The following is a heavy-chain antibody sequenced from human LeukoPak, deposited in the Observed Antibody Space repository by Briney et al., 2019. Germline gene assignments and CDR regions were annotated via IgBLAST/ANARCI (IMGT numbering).Heavy chain of an antibody. D-gene: IGHD3-16*02. Sequence: AAVKVSFKASGYTFTSYGISGVRQAPAQGLEWMGWISAYNGNTNYAQKLQGRVTMTTDTSTSTAYMELRSLRSDDTAVYYCARAAPSDYDYVWGSYRPGAFDIWGQGTMVTVSS. V-gene: IGHV1-18*01. J-gene: IGHJ3*02. CDR1: GYTFTSYG. CDR2: ISAYNGNT. CDR3: ARAAPSDYDYVWGSYRPGAFDI.